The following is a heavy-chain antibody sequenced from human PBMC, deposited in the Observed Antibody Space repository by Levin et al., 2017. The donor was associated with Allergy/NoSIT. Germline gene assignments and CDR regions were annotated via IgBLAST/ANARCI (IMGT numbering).Heavy chain of an antibody. V-gene: IGHV3-30*04. Sequence: GGSLRLSCAASGFTFSSYAMHWVRQAPGKGLEWVAVISYDGSNKYYADSVKGRFTISRDNSKNTLYLQMNSLRAEDTAVYYCARGAYDFWSGYYGGYFDYWGQGTLVTVSS. CDR1: GFTFSSYA. CDR3: ARGAYDFWSGYYGGYFDY. CDR2: ISYDGSNK. D-gene: IGHD3-3*01. J-gene: IGHJ4*02.